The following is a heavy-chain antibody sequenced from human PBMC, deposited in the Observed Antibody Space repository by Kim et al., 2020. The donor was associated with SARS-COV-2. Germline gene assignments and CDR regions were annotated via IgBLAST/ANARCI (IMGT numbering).Heavy chain of an antibody. CDR1: GFTFSTYA. Sequence: GGSLRLSCAASGFTFSTYAMNWVRQAPGEGLEWVSVITYSGGGTSYADSVKGRFTISRDNSKNTLYLQMNSLRVEDTAVYYCAKDAVYNLAPFDYWGQGTPVTVSS. CDR2: ITYSGGGT. V-gene: IGHV3-23*01. J-gene: IGHJ4*02. CDR3: AKDAVYNLAPFDY. D-gene: IGHD1-1*01.